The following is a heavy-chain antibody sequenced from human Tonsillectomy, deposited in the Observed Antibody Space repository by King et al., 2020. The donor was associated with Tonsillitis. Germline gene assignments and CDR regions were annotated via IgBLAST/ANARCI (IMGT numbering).Heavy chain of an antibody. CDR2: SNHSGST. V-gene: IGHV4-34*01. J-gene: IGHJ5*02. D-gene: IGHD6-6*01. CDR3: ATEYSSSRAHWFDP. CDR1: GGSFSGYY. Sequence: VQLQQWGAGLLKPSETLSLTCAVYGGSFSGYYWSWIRQPPGKGLEWLGESNHSGSTNYNPSLKSRVTISVDTSKNQFSLKLRSVTAADTAVYYCATEYSSSRAHWFDPWGQGTLVTVSS.